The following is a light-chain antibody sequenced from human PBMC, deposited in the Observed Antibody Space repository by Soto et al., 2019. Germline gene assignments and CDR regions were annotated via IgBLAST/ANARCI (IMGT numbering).Light chain of an antibody. CDR2: AAS. Sequence: IQLTQSPSSLSASVGDRVTITCRASQGISSYLAWYQQKPGKAPKLLIYAASTLQSGVPSRFSGSGSGTDFTLTISSLQPEDCATYYCQQLNSYPRTFGQGTKVDIK. CDR3: QQLNSYPRT. J-gene: IGKJ1*01. V-gene: IGKV1-9*01. CDR1: QGISSY.